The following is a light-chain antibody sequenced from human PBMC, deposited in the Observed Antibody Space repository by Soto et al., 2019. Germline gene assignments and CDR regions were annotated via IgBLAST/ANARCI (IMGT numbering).Light chain of an antibody. CDR2: AAS. J-gene: IGKJ2*01. Sequence: EIVMTQSPATLSVSPGERATLSCRASQSVSSDLAWYQHKPGQAPRLLIYAASTRATGIPARFSGSGSGTEFSLTISSLQSEDLAVYYCLQYNNWPPKQYTFGQGTKLDIK. V-gene: IGKV3-15*01. CDR3: LQYNNWPPKQYT. CDR1: QSVSSD.